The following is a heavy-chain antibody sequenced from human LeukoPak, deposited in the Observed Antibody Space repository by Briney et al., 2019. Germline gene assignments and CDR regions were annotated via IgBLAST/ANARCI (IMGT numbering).Heavy chain of an antibody. D-gene: IGHD3-3*01. CDR2: IRGSGGRT. V-gene: IGHV3-23*01. CDR1: GFPFSSYE. J-gene: IGHJ3*02. CDR3: AKMGSDWSGYDAFDM. Sequence: GGSVRLSCAASGFPFSSYEMNWARQAPGKALEWVSGIRGSGGRTYYADSVKGRFTISRDNSKNTLYVQMNSLRAEDTAVYYCAKMGSDWSGYDAFDMWGQGTRV.